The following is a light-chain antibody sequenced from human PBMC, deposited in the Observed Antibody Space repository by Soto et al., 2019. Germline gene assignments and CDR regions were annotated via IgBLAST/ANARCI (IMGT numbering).Light chain of an antibody. V-gene: IGKV3-11*01. CDR3: QQRSNWLT. Sequence: EISMTQSPATLSVSPGERATLSFRASQSLSSYLAWYQQKPGQAPRLLIYDASNRATGIPARFSGSGSGTDFTLTISSLEPEDFAVHYCQQRSNWLTFGGGTKVDIK. CDR1: QSLSSY. J-gene: IGKJ4*01. CDR2: DAS.